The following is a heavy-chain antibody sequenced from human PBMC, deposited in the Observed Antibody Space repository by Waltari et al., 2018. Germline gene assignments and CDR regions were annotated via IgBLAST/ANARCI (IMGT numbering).Heavy chain of an antibody. CDR3: ATTHCSGGSCYSGGWFDP. Sequence: QVQLQQWGAALLKPSDTLSLTCAVYGGSFSGYYWSWIRQPPGRGLEWSGKINHSGSTNYTPSLKRLVTIAVDTTKNQFSLKLILVTAADTAVYYCATTHCSGGSCYSGGWFDPWGQGTLVTVSS. D-gene: IGHD2-15*01. CDR1: GGSFSGYY. CDR2: INHSGST. J-gene: IGHJ5*02. V-gene: IGHV4-34*01.